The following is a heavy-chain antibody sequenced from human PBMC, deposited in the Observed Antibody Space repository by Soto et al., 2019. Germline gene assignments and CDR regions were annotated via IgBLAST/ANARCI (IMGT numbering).Heavy chain of an antibody. D-gene: IGHD2-2*01. Sequence: GASVKVSCKASGYSFTNIAIHWVRQAPGQRLERMGWINAGNGYTKYSQRFQGRVTITKDTSANTAYMELSSLRSEDTAVFYCARAYCSDTSCPPGGYWGQGTLVTVSS. CDR3: ARAYCSDTSCPPGGY. CDR2: INAGNGYT. CDR1: GYSFTNIA. J-gene: IGHJ4*02. V-gene: IGHV1-3*01.